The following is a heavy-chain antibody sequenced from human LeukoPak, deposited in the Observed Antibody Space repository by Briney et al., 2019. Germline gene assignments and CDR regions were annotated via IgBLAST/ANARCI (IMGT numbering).Heavy chain of an antibody. CDR3: AKTGDWRVFEY. Sequence: GGSLRLSCAASGFSFSDHEMNWVRQAPGKGLEWVSSITSSGSYIYYADSVKGRFTISRDNAKNSLYLQMNSLRAEDTAVYYCAKTGDWRVFEYWGQGTLVTVSS. CDR2: ITSSGSYI. D-gene: IGHD1-1*01. J-gene: IGHJ4*02. V-gene: IGHV3-21*01. CDR1: GFSFSDHE.